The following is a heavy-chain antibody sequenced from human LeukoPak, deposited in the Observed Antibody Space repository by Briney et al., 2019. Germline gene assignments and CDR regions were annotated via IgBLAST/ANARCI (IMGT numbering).Heavy chain of an antibody. CDR2: IYYTGTT. CDR3: ARYHQPSGPNWLDR. CDR1: GGSISTYF. J-gene: IGHJ5*02. Sequence: PSETLSLTCTVSGGSISTYFWTWIQQFPGKGLEWIGYIYYTGTTSYNPSPKSRVTISVDTSKNQFSLSLSSVTAADTAVYYCARYHQPSGPNWLDRWGQGTLVTVSS. D-gene: IGHD2-15*01. V-gene: IGHV4-59*01.